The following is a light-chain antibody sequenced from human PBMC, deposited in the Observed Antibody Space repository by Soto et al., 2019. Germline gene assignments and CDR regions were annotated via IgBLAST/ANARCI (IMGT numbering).Light chain of an antibody. Sequence: EIVMTQSPATLSVSPGERATLSCRASQTVGSDLAWYQQKPGLPPRLLIYGASSRATGFPARFSGSGSGTEFTLTISSLQSEDFAVYYCQQRSNWPYTFGQGTKLEIK. V-gene: IGKV3-15*01. CDR1: QTVGSD. CDR3: QQRSNWPYT. J-gene: IGKJ2*01. CDR2: GAS.